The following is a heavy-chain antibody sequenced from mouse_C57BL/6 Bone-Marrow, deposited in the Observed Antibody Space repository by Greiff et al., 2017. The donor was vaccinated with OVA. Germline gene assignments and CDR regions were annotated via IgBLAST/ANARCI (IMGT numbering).Heavy chain of an antibody. CDR1: GFSLTSYG. V-gene: IGHV2-2*01. CDR3: ARGDGPFAY. CDR2: IWSGGST. Sequence: VKLQQSGPGLVQPSQSLSITCTVSGFSLTSYGVHWVRQSPGKGLEWLGVIWSGGSTDYNAAFISRLSISKDNSKSQVFFKMNSLQADDTAIYYCARGDGPFAYWGQGTLVTVSA. J-gene: IGHJ3*01. D-gene: IGHD2-3*01.